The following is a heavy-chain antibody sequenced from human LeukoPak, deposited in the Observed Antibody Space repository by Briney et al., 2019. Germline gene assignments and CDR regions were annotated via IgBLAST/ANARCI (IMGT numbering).Heavy chain of an antibody. CDR1: GGSFSGYY. CDR2: INHSGST. V-gene: IGHV4-34*01. CDR3: ARTYYDFWRSFFDY. J-gene: IGHJ4*02. D-gene: IGHD3-3*01. Sequence: SETLSLTCAVYGGSFSGYYWSWIRQPPGKGLEWIGEINHSGSTNYNPSLKGRVTISVDTSKNQFSLKLSSVTAADTAVYYCARTYYDFWRSFFDYWGQGTLVTVSS.